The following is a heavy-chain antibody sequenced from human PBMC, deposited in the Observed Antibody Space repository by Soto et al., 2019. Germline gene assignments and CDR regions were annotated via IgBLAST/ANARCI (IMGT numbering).Heavy chain of an antibody. D-gene: IGHD4-4*01. Sequence: ASVKVSCKASGSTFRHSGISWVRQAPGQGLDWVGWIRPDNGNSKSAQRLQLRVTLTPDTSATTPYMDLTSLTTDDTAMYYSASDTEPNRCNCWGQRSLGTVSS. CDR3: ASDTEPNRCNC. CDR2: IRPDNGNS. V-gene: IGHV1-18*01. J-gene: IGHJ4*02. CDR1: GSTFRHSG.